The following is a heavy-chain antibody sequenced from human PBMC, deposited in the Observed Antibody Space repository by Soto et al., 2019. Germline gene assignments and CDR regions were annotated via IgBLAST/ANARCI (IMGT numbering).Heavy chain of an antibody. CDR2: INPNSGGT. V-gene: IGHV1-2*04. J-gene: IGHJ6*02. Sequence: ASVKVSCKASGYTCTGYYMHWVRQAPGQGLEWMGWINPNSGGTNYAQKFQGWVTMTRDTSISTAYMELSRLRSDDTAVYYCARDFYERRISWSYDYYYYYGIDVWGQGATVNVSS. D-gene: IGHD6-13*01. CDR3: ARDFYERRISWSYDYYYYYGIDV. CDR1: GYTCTGYY.